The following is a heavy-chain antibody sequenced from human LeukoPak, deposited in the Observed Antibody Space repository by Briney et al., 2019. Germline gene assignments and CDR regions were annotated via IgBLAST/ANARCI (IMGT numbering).Heavy chain of an antibody. CDR3: ARGRGGTTGFDY. V-gene: IGHV1-69*05. Sequence: SVKVSCKASGGTFISYAISWVRQAPGQGLEWMGGIIPIFGTANYAQKFQGRVTITTDESTSTAYMELSSLRSEDTAVYYCARGRGGTTGFDYWGQGTLVTVSS. J-gene: IGHJ4*02. D-gene: IGHD1-7*01. CDR1: GGTFISYA. CDR2: IIPIFGTA.